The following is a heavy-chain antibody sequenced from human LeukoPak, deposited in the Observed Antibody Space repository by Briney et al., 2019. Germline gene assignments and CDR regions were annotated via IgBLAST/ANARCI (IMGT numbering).Heavy chain of an antibody. CDR2: IYTSGIT. Sequence: PSETLSLTCTVSGGSITSTTYYWSWIRQPAGKGPEWIGRIYTSGITAYNPSLESRVTISIDTSKNQFSLRLYSVTAADTAVYYCARLRSGSYRYDYWGQGTLVTVSS. D-gene: IGHD1-26*01. V-gene: IGHV4-61*02. CDR3: ARLRSGSYRYDY. J-gene: IGHJ4*02. CDR1: GGSITSTTYY.